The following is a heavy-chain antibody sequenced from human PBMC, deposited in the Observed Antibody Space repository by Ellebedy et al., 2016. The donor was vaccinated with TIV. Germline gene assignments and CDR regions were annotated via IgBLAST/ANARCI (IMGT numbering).Heavy chain of an antibody. J-gene: IGHJ4*02. CDR3: ARGGATSSRYWRN. V-gene: IGHV3-7*01. CDR1: EFAFETDW. D-gene: IGHD2-2*01. CDR2: INKEGSDK. Sequence: PGGSLRLSCAASEFAFETDWMTWVRQAPGKGLEWVANINKEGSDKSYVDYVKGRFTIFRDNAKSSLYLQMNSLRAEDTAVYYCARGGATSSRYWRNWGQGALVTVSS.